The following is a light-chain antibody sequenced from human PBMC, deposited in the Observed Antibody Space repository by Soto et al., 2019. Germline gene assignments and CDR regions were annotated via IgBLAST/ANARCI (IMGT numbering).Light chain of an antibody. CDR1: SSNIGAGYA. V-gene: IGLV1-40*01. CDR3: QTYDNRLDGWV. Sequence: QPVLTQPPSVSGATGQRVTISCTGTSSNIGAGYAVHWYQQLPGIAPKLLVYGDSRPPGVPDRFSGAKSGTSASLAITGLQAGDEASYYCQTYDNRLDGWVFGGGTKLTV. J-gene: IGLJ3*02. CDR2: GD.